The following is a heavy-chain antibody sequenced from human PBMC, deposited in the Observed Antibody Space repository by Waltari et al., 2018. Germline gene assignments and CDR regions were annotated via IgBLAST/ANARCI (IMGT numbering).Heavy chain of an antibody. V-gene: IGHV3-9*01. CDR1: GFTFDVYA. CDR2: INWNSDSI. CDR3: LKKNDEVYDRNGLVYDAFDV. D-gene: IGHD3-22*01. Sequence: EVQLVESGGGLVHPGRSLRLSCAASGFTFDVYAMHWVRQAPGKGLEWVAGINWNSDSIGYGDSVKGRFTISRDNARNSLYLQMNSLTTEDTAVYYCLKKNDEVYDRNGLVYDAFDVWGQGTMVTVST. J-gene: IGHJ3*01.